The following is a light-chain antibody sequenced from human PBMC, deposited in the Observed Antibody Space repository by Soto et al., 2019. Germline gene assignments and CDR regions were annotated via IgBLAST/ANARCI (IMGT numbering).Light chain of an antibody. CDR1: SGHSSYA. CDR2: PNSDGSH. Sequence: QSVLTQSPSASASLGASVKLTCTLSSGHSSYAIAWHQQQPEKGPRYLMKPNSDGSHSKGDGIPDRFSGSSSGAERYLTISSLQSEDEADYYCQTWGTGIRVFGGGTKVTVL. CDR3: QTWGTGIRV. V-gene: IGLV4-69*01. J-gene: IGLJ2*01.